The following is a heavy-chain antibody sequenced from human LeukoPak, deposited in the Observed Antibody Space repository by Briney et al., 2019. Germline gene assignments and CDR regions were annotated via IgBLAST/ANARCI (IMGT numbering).Heavy chain of an antibody. CDR3: ARRAPYCTNGVCYSIDY. V-gene: IGHV3-30*03. Sequence: GRSLRLSCAASGFTFSSYGMHWVRQAPGKGLEWVAVISYDGSNKYYADSVKGRFTISRDNSKNTLYLQMNSLRAEDTAVYYCARRAPYCTNGVCYSIDYWGQGTLVTVSS. CDR1: GFTFSSYG. CDR2: ISYDGSNK. D-gene: IGHD2-8*01. J-gene: IGHJ4*02.